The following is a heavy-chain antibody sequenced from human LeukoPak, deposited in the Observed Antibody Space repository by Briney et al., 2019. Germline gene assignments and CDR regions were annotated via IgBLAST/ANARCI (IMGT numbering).Heavy chain of an antibody. CDR1: RFTFSHYA. V-gene: IGHV3-30-3*01. CDR3: ARSRGSPNTGEDAFDI. J-gene: IGHJ3*02. D-gene: IGHD2-8*02. Sequence: GRSLRLSCAASRFTFSHYAMHWVRQAPGKGLEWVAVISYDGNNKYYADSVKGRFTISRDNSRNTLSLQMNSLRAEDTAVYYCARSRGSPNTGEDAFDIWGQGTLVTVSS. CDR2: ISYDGNNK.